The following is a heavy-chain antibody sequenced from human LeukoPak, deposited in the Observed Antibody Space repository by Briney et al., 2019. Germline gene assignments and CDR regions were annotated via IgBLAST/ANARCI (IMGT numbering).Heavy chain of an antibody. J-gene: IGHJ4*02. D-gene: IGHD3-22*01. CDR1: GFLFSTYE. V-gene: IGHV3-48*03. CDR2: ISTSASTI. Sequence: GGSLRLSCAASGFLFSTYEMNWVRQAPGKGLEWVSYISTSASTIYYADSVKGRFTISRDNAKNSLYLQMNSLRAEDTAVYYCAGEYYYDSSGYYPIYFDYWGQGTLVTVPS. CDR3: AGEYYYDSSGYYPIYFDY.